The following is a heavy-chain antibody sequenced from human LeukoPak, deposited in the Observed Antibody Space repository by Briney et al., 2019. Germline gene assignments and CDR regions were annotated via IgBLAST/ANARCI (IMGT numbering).Heavy chain of an antibody. CDR1: GGSISSSSYC. J-gene: IGHJ4*02. CDR2: IYYSGST. CDR3: ARQIVVVPAAHFDY. Sequence: SETLSLTCTVSGGSISSSSYCWGWIRQPPGKGLEWIGSIYYSGSTYYNPSLKSRVTISVDTSKNQFSLKLSSVTAADTAVYYCARQIVVVPAAHFDYWGQGTLVTVSS. D-gene: IGHD2-2*01. V-gene: IGHV4-39*01.